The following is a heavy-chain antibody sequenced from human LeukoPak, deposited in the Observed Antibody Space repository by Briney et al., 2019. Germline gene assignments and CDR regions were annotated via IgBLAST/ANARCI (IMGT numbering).Heavy chain of an antibody. CDR1: GGSFSSYY. V-gene: IGHV4-59*01. J-gene: IGHJ3*02. Sequence: PSETLSLTCAVYGGSFSSYYWTWIRQPPGKGLEWIGYIYHSESTTYNPSLESRVTISAHTSKNQFSLRLNSVTAADTAVYYCARDAYTFGYGAFDIWGQGTMVAVSS. D-gene: IGHD3-16*01. CDR2: IYHSEST. CDR3: ARDAYTFGYGAFDI.